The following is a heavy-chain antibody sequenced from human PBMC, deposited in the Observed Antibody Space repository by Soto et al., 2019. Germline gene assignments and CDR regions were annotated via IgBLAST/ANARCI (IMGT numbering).Heavy chain of an antibody. V-gene: IGHV3-23*01. CDR3: AKDISPYYYDGSGSGTYGMDV. J-gene: IGHJ6*02. Sequence: GSLRLSCAASGFTFSSYAMSWVRQAPGKGLEWVSAISGSGGSTYYADSVKGRFTISRDNSKNTLYLQMNSLRAEDTAVYYCAKDISPYYYDGSGSGTYGMDVWGQGTTVTVSS. D-gene: IGHD3-22*01. CDR2: ISGSGGST. CDR1: GFTFSSYA.